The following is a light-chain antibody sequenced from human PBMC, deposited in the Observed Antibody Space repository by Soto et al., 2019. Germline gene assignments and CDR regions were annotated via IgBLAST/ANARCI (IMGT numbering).Light chain of an antibody. V-gene: IGKV3-20*01. Sequence: EIVLTQSPGTLSLSPGERATLSCRASQSVTSNYLAWYQQKAGQAPRLLVYVASSRATGIPDRFSGSGSGTDFTLTISRLEPEDFAVYYCQQYGSSLFTFGGGTKVDIK. CDR1: QSVTSNY. CDR3: QQYGSSLFT. CDR2: VAS. J-gene: IGKJ4*01.